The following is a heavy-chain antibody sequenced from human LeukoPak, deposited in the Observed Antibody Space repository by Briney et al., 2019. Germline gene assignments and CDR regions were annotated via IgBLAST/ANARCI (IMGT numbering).Heavy chain of an antibody. CDR1: GGSISSSSYY. J-gene: IGHJ5*02. V-gene: IGHV4-61*01. Sequence: SETLSLTCTVSGGSISSSSYYWSWIRQPPGKGLEWIGYIYYSGSTNYNPSLKSRVTISVDTSKNQFSLKLSSVTAADTAVYYCARDHDSSGYRYVPGGWFDPWGQGTLVTVSS. D-gene: IGHD3-22*01. CDR3: ARDHDSSGYRYVPGGWFDP. CDR2: IYYSGST.